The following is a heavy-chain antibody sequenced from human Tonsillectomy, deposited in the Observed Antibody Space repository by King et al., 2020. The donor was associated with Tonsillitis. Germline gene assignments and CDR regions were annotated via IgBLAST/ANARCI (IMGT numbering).Heavy chain of an antibody. CDR1: GGSISSYY. D-gene: IGHD3-3*01. CDR2: IYYSGST. Sequence: QLQESGPGLVKPSETLSLTCTVSGGSISSYYWSWIRQPPGKGLEWIGYIYYSGSTNYNPSLKSRGTISVDTSKNQFSLKLSSVTAADTAVYYCAGRLRFWEWFSFDYWGQGTLVTVSS. J-gene: IGHJ4*02. CDR3: AGRLRFWEWFSFDY. V-gene: IGHV4-59*01.